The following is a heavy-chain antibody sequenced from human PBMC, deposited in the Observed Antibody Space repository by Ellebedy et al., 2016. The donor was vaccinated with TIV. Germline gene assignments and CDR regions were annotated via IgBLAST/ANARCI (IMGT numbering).Heavy chain of an antibody. J-gene: IGHJ5*02. CDR1: GYTFTSYG. V-gene: IGHV1-18*01. Sequence: ASVKVSXXASGYTFTSYGISWVRQAPGQGLEWMGWISAYNGNTNYAQKLQGRVTMTTDTSTSTAYMELRSLRSDDTAVYYCARDIVVVPAAMPNWFDPWGQGTLVTVSS. CDR3: ARDIVVVPAAMPNWFDP. CDR2: ISAYNGNT. D-gene: IGHD2-2*01.